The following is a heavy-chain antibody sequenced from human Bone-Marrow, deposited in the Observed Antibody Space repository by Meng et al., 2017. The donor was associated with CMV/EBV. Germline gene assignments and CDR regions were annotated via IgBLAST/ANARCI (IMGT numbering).Heavy chain of an antibody. D-gene: IGHD2-2*02. Sequence: ASVKVSCKASGYTFTDYYMHWVRQAPGQGLEWMGWINPNSGGTNYAQKFQGRVTMTRDTSISTAYMELSRLRSDDTAVYYCARDVVVPAAIGSYVSFDYWGQGTLGTSPQ. V-gene: IGHV1-2*02. J-gene: IGHJ4*02. CDR3: ARDVVVPAAIGSYVSFDY. CDR1: GYTFTDYY. CDR2: INPNSGGT.